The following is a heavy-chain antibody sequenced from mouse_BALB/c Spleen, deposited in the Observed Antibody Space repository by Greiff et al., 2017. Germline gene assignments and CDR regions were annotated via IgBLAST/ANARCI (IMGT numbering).Heavy chain of an antibody. Sequence: EVQVVESGGGLVKPGGSLKLSCAASGFTFSDYYMYWVRQTPEKRLEWVATISDGGSYTYYPDSVKGRFTISRDNAKNNLYLQMSSLKSEDTAMYYCARRGYGNYVGAMDYWGQGTSVTVSS. V-gene: IGHV5-4*02. CDR2: ISDGGSYT. J-gene: IGHJ4*01. D-gene: IGHD2-1*01. CDR1: GFTFSDYY. CDR3: ARRGYGNYVGAMDY.